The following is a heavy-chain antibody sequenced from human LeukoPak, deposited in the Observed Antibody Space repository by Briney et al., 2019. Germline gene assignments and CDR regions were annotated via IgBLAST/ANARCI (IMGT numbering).Heavy chain of an antibody. CDR1: GFTFSRYA. J-gene: IGHJ5*02. CDR2: IGTNGNT. CDR3: VKDDSYHYDTSTYLA. D-gene: IGHD3-22*01. Sequence: GGSLRLSCSASGFTFSRYAMHWARQAPGKGLEYVSAIGTNGNTYYADSVKGRFTISRDNSKNTVYLQMSSLRAEDTAVYHCVKDDSYHYDTSTYLAWGQGTLVTVSS. V-gene: IGHV3-64D*06.